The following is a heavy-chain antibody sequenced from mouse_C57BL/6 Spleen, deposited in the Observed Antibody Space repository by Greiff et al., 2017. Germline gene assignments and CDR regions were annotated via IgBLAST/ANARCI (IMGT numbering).Heavy chain of an antibody. V-gene: IGHV2-2*01. D-gene: IGHD1-1*01. J-gene: IGHJ2*01. Sequence: VMLVESGPGLVQPSQSLSITCTVSGFSLTSYGVHWVRQSPGKGLEWLGVIWSGGSTDYNAAFISRLSISKENSKSQVFFKMNSLQADDTAIYXCARNYYYGSRYYFDYWGQGTTLTVSS. CDR3: ARNYYYGSRYYFDY. CDR1: GFSLTSYG. CDR2: IWSGGST.